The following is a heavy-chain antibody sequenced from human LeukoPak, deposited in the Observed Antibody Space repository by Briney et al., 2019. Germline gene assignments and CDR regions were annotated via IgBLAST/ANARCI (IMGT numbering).Heavy chain of an antibody. Sequence: GESLKISCNGSGYSFSSHWIAWVRQMPGKGLEWMGNIYPADSDTKYSPSFQGQVTMSADRSTRTAFLQWSSLQASDTAIYYCARVVGGYSASDGIDSIAYWGQGPLLPVSS. D-gene: IGHD5-12*01. CDR1: GYSFSSHW. V-gene: IGHV5-51*01. CDR3: ARVVGGYSASDGIDSIAY. J-gene: IGHJ4*02. CDR2: IYPADSDT.